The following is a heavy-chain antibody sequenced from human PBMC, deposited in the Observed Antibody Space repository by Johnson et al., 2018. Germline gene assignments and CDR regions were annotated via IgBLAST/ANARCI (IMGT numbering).Heavy chain of an antibody. CDR3: ARGPASCYSIACGRYGMDV. D-gene: IGHD2-15*01. CDR2: MNPNSGNT. V-gene: IGHV1-8*01. Sequence: QVQLVQSGAEVKKPGASVKVSCKASGYTFTSYDINWVRQATGQGLEWLGWMNPNSGNTGYAQKFQGRVTMTRNTSISTAYRELSSLRSEDTAVYYCARGPASCYSIACGRYGMDVWGQGTTVTVS. J-gene: IGHJ6*02. CDR1: GYTFTSYD.